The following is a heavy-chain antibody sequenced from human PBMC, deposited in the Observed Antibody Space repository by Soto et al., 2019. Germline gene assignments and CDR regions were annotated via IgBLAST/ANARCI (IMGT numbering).Heavy chain of an antibody. Sequence: EAPVKVSCKGSGYTFSRYGISWVRQAPGQGVEGMGWISAYNGNTNYAQKLQGRVTMTTDTSTSTAYMELRSLRSDDTAVYYCARDRQGQSYGSGSYYKEYYFDYWGQGTLVTVSS. J-gene: IGHJ4*02. V-gene: IGHV1-18*01. CDR2: ISAYNGNT. CDR3: ARDRQGQSYGSGSYYKEYYFDY. D-gene: IGHD3-10*01. CDR1: GYTFSRYG.